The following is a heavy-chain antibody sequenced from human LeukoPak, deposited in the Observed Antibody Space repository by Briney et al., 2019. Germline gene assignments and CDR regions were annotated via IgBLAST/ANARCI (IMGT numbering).Heavy chain of an antibody. CDR2: INQDGGTT. J-gene: IGHJ6*03. Sequence: GGSLRLSCAASGFTFSSLWMSWVRQAPGRGPEGVANINQDGGTTYYVASVKGRFTISRDNAKNSLSLQMSSLRAEDTVVYYCTKDRQGPNQYHMDVWGKGTTVTVSS. V-gene: IGHV3-7*01. CDR3: TKDRQGPNQYHMDV. CDR1: GFTFSSLW.